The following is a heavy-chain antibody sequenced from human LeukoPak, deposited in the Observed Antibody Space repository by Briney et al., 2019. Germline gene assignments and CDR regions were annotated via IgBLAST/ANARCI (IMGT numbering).Heavy chain of an antibody. CDR3: ARARGYSGYDYAY. D-gene: IGHD5-12*01. Sequence: SETLSLTCTVSGGSISSYYWSWLRQPPGKGLEWIGYIYYSGSTNYNPSLKSRVTISVDTSKNQFSLKLSSVTAADTAVYYCARARGYSGYDYAYWGQGTLVTVSS. J-gene: IGHJ4*02. CDR2: IYYSGST. CDR1: GGSISSYY. V-gene: IGHV4-59*01.